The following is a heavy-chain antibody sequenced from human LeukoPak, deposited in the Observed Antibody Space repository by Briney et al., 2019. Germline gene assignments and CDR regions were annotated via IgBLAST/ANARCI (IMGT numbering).Heavy chain of an antibody. CDR3: ARFRFSDAFDI. CDR1: GGSFSGYY. CDR2: INHSGST. Sequence: SETLSLTCAVYGGSFSGYYWSWIRHPPGKGLEWIGEINHSGSTNYNPSLKSRVTISVDTSKNQFSLKLSSVTAADTAVYYCARFRFSDAFDIWGQGTMVTVSS. J-gene: IGHJ3*02. V-gene: IGHV4-34*01.